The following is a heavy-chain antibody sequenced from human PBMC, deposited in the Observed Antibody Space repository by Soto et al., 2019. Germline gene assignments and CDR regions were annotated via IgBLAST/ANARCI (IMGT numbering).Heavy chain of an antibody. J-gene: IGHJ4*02. CDR2: ITGSGADT. CDR1: GFTFNIHS. Sequence: PWGSLRLSCAAAGFTFNIHSMSWVRQAPGKGLEWGSVITGSGADTYYADSVKGRFTISRDNSKNTLYLQMNSLRAEDTAVYYCAKKNGGQRPCDSWGQGTLVTVSS. D-gene: IGHD1-1*01. V-gene: IGHV3-23*01. CDR3: AKKNGGQRPCDS.